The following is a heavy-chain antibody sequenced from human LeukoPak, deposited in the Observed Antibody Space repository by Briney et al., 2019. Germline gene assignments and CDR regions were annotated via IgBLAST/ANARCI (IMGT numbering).Heavy chain of an antibody. CDR2: INPNSGGT. J-gene: IGHJ3*02. Sequence: GASVKVSCKASGYTFTSYAMNWVRQAPGQGLEWMGWINPNSGGTNYAQKFQGRVTMTRDTSISTAYMELSRLRSDDTAVYYCATVTSSFDMVRGVIDRAFDIWGQGTMVTVSS. V-gene: IGHV1-2*02. CDR1: GYTFTSYA. D-gene: IGHD3-10*01. CDR3: ATVTSSFDMVRGVIDRAFDI.